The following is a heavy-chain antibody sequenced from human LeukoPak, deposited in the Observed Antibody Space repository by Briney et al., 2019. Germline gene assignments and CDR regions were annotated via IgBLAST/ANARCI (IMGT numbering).Heavy chain of an antibody. J-gene: IGHJ6*02. CDR3: ARGRHGQYGMDV. D-gene: IGHD3/OR15-3a*01. Sequence: GGSLTLSCEASGFTVSSNYMSWVRQAPGKGLEWVSVIYSGGGTYYADSVKGRFTISRDNSKNMLYLQMNSLRAEDTAVYYCARGRHGQYGMDVWGQGTTVTVSS. CDR1: GFTVSSNY. CDR2: IYSGGGT. V-gene: IGHV3-66*01.